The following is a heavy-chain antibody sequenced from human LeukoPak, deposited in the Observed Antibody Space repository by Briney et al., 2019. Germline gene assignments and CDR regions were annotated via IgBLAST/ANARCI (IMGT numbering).Heavy chain of an antibody. D-gene: IGHD2-2*01. Sequence: GGSLRLSCAASGFTFSDYGMYWVRQAPGKGLEWVAVIRHDGSNKYYADSVKGRFTISRDNFKNTLYLQMNSLGAEDTAMYYCAEASSASPSCLNLWGQGTLVTVSS. V-gene: IGHV3-30*02. CDR2: IRHDGSNK. CDR3: AEASSASPSCLNL. CDR1: GFTFSDYG. J-gene: IGHJ5*02.